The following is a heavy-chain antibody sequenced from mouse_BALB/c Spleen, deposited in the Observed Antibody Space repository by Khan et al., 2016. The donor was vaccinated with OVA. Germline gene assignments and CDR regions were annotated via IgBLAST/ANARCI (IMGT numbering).Heavy chain of an antibody. Sequence: QVQLKQSGPELVRPGVSVKISCKGSGYTFTDYAMHWVKQSHAKSLEWIGLISTYSGNTNYNQKFKGKATMTVDKSSTTASMELARLTAEVSAIYSCARPAYDGYYDYWGQGTTLTVSS. D-gene: IGHD2-3*01. V-gene: IGHV1S137*01. CDR1: GYTFTDYA. CDR2: ISTYSGNT. CDR3: ARPAYDGYYDY. J-gene: IGHJ2*01.